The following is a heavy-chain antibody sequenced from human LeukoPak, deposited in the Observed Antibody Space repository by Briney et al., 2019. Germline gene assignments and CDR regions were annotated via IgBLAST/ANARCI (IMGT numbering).Heavy chain of an antibody. D-gene: IGHD3-22*01. Sequence: GGSLRLSCAASGFTFSSYAMSWVRHAPGKGLEWVSAISGSGGSTYYADSVKGRFTISRDNSKNTLYLQMNSLRAEDTAVYYCAKDGGGYYDSRGYPLWGQGTLVTISS. J-gene: IGHJ1*01. CDR2: ISGSGGST. V-gene: IGHV3-23*01. CDR3: AKDGGGYYDSRGYPL. CDR1: GFTFSSYA.